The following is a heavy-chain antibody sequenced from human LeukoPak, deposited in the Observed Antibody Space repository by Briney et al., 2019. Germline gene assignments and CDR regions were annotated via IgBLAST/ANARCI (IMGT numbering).Heavy chain of an antibody. J-gene: IGHJ5*02. CDR3: AKGSKELWLKAWFDP. CDR2: ISGSGGST. V-gene: IGHV3-23*01. Sequence: GGSLRLSSAASGFTFNSYAMNWVRQAPGKGLEWVSAISGSGGSTYYADSVKGRFTISRDNSKNTLDLQMNSLRAEDTAVYYCAKGSKELWLKAWFDPWGQGTLVTVPS. D-gene: IGHD3-10*01. CDR1: GFTFNSYA.